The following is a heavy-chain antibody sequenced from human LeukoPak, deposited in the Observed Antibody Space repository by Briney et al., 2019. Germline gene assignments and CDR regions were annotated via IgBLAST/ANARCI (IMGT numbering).Heavy chain of an antibody. Sequence: SETLSLTCAVYGGSFSGYYWSWIRQPPGKGLEWIGEINHSGSTNYNPSLKSRVTISVDTSKNQFSLKLSSVTAADTAVYYCARARRIAVDGTVWFDPWGQGTLVTVSS. V-gene: IGHV4-34*01. CDR2: INHSGST. CDR1: GGSFSGYY. J-gene: IGHJ5*02. CDR3: ARARRIAVDGTVWFDP. D-gene: IGHD6-19*01.